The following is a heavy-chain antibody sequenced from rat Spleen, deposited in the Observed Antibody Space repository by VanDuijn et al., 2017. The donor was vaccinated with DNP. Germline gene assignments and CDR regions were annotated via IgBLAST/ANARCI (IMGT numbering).Heavy chain of an antibody. D-gene: IGHD5-1*01. V-gene: IGHV3-3*01. J-gene: IGHJ2*01. CDR2: FTNAGSN. Sequence: EVLLQESGPGLVKPSQSLSLTCSVTGFSITNNFKWSWIRKFPGNKLDWMGYFTNAGSNYYNPSLKSRISITTDTSKNQFFLQLNSVATEDTATYYCAIQLGVFDYWDQGVMVTVSS. CDR1: GFSITNNFK. CDR3: AIQLGVFDY.